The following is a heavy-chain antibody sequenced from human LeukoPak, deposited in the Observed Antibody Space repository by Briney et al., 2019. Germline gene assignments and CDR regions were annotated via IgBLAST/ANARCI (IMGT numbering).Heavy chain of an antibody. D-gene: IGHD4-17*01. V-gene: IGHV3-53*01. CDR2: IYSGGST. Sequence: PGGSLRLSCAASGFTVSSNHMSWVRQAPGKGLEWVSVIYSGGSTYYADSVKGRFTISRDNSKNTLYLQMNSLRVEDTAVYYCARDSGDGDYEPLDYWGQGTLVTVSS. CDR3: ARDSGDGDYEPLDY. J-gene: IGHJ4*02. CDR1: GFTVSSNH.